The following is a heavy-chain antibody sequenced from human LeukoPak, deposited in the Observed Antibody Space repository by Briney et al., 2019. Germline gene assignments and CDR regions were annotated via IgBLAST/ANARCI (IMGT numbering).Heavy chain of an antibody. D-gene: IGHD2-15*01. V-gene: IGHV1-18*01. CDR2: ISAYNGNT. CDR1: GYTFTSYG. Sequence: ASVTVSCKASGYTFTSYGISWVRQAPGQGLEWMGWISAYNGNTNYAQKLQGRVTMTTDTSTSTAYMELRSLRSDDTAVYYCARDQSPGYCSGGSCYASAYYYYGMDVWGQGTTVTVSS. J-gene: IGHJ6*02. CDR3: ARDQSPGYCSGGSCYASAYYYYGMDV.